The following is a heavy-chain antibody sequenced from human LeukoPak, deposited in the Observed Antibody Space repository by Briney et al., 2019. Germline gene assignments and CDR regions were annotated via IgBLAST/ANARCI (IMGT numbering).Heavy chain of an antibody. CDR3: ARDYSAASYYYYGMDV. Sequence: SETLSLNCTVSGGSISSYYWSWIRQPPGKGLEWIGYIYYSGSTNYNPSLKSRVTISVDTSKNQFSLKLSSVTAADTAVYYCARDYSAASYYYYGMDVWGQGTTVTVSS. J-gene: IGHJ6*02. CDR1: GGSISSYY. V-gene: IGHV4-59*01. D-gene: IGHD6-13*01. CDR2: IYYSGST.